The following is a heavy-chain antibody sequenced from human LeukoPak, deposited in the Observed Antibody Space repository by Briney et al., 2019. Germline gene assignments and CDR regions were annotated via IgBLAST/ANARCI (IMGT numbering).Heavy chain of an antibody. Sequence: ASVKVSXKASGYTFTSYDINWVRQATGQGLEWMGWMNPNSGNAGYAQKFQGRVTMTRNTSISTAYMELSSLRSEDTAVYYCARCPPSGSYACLHWGQGTLVTVSS. CDR1: GYTFTSYD. D-gene: IGHD1-26*01. CDR3: ARCPPSGSYACLH. CDR2: MNPNSGNA. J-gene: IGHJ4*02. V-gene: IGHV1-8*01.